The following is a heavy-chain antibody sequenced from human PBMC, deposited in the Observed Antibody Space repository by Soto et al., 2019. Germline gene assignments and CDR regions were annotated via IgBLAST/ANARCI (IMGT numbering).Heavy chain of an antibody. CDR1: GFTFSSYA. CDR3: AKAEYYYDSSGHNDY. CDR2: ISGSGGST. Sequence: PVGSLRLSCAASGFTFSSYAMSWVRQAPGKGLEWVSAISGSGGSTYYADSVKGRFTISRDNSKNTLYLQMNSLRAEDTAVYYCAKAEYYYDSSGHNDYWGQGTLVTVSS. V-gene: IGHV3-23*01. D-gene: IGHD3-22*01. J-gene: IGHJ4*02.